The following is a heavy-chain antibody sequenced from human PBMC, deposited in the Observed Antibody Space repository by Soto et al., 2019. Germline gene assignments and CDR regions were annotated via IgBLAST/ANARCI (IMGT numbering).Heavy chain of an antibody. CDR1: GGSLTGAGYS. D-gene: IGHD1-7*01. CDR3: ARNWNYVGMNWFDP. CDR2: IYHTGNA. Sequence: QLLLQESGSGLVRPSQTLSLTCGVSGGSLTGAGYSWTWIRQTPGQGLEWIGHIYHTGNAYYNPSRKGRITISVDTSKNQFSLNLTSLIAADTAIYYCARNWNYVGMNWFDPWGQGTLVTVSS. V-gene: IGHV4-30-2*01. J-gene: IGHJ5*02.